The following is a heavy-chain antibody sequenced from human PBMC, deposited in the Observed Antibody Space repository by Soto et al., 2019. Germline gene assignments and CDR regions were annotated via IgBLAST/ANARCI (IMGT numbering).Heavy chain of an antibody. CDR3: ARVSGLRYCHWSHSDDAFDI. V-gene: IGHV1-8*01. CDR2: MNPNNGNT. Sequence: ASVKVSCKASGYTFTSDDFNWVRQATGQGREWMGWMNPNNGNTAYAQKFQGRVTMTRDTSISTAYMELSSLTSEDTAVYYCARVSGLRYCHWSHSDDAFDIWGQGTMVTVSS. J-gene: IGHJ3*02. D-gene: IGHD3-9*01. CDR1: GYTFTSDD.